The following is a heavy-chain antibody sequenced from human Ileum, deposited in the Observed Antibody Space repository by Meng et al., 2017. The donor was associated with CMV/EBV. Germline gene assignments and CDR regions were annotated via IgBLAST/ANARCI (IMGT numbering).Heavy chain of an antibody. CDR1: GLTFNSYS. CDR2: ISGSGANS. D-gene: IGHD3-9*01. V-gene: IGHV3-23*01. Sequence: GESLKISCVASGLTFNSYSMGRVRQAPGKGLEWVAAISGSGANSYYAESVKGRATISRDNSKNTLLLELNGLRAEDTAVYYCAKDRYFEPAHFDYWGQGTLVTVSS. J-gene: IGHJ4*02. CDR3: AKDRYFEPAHFDY.